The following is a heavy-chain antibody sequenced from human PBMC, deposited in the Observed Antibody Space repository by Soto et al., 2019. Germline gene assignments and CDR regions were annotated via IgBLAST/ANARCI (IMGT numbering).Heavy chain of an antibody. CDR2: ISGSGGST. J-gene: IGHJ4*02. CDR1: GFTFSIYA. V-gene: IGHV3-23*01. D-gene: IGHD2-2*01. CDR3: AKGEYQLLFYY. Sequence: GSLRLSCAASGFTFSIYAMSWVRQAPGKGLEWVSAISGSGGSTYYADSVKGRFTISRDNSKNTLYLQMNSLRAEDTAVYYCAKGEYQLLFYYWGQGTLVTVSS.